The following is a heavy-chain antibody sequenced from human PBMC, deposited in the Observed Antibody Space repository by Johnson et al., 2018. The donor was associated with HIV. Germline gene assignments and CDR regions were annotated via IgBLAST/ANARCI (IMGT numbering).Heavy chain of an antibody. D-gene: IGHD1-20*01. V-gene: IGHV3-23*04. CDR3: AKDPSALSITGTSDAFDI. Sequence: VQLVESGGGLVQPGGSLRLSCVASELTSSNYAISWVRQAPGQGLEWVSAISGSGGSTYYADSVKGRFTISRDNSKNTLYLQMNSLRAEDTAVYYCAKDPSALSITGTSDAFDIWGQGTMVTVSS. CDR1: ELTSSNYA. CDR2: ISGSGGST. J-gene: IGHJ3*02.